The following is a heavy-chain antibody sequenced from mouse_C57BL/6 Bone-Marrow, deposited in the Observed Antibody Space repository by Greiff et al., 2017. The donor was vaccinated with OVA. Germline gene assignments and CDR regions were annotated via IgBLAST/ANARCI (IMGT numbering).Heavy chain of an antibody. CDR3: ARGPELGHWYCDV. CDR1: GYSITSDY. J-gene: IGHJ1*03. CDR2: ISYSGST. D-gene: IGHD4-1*01. V-gene: IGHV3-8*01. Sequence: EVKLEESGPGLAKPSQSLSLTCSVSGYSITSDYWNWVRKIPGNKLEYMGYISYSGSTYYNPSLNSRISITRDTSKNQYYQQLNSVTTEDTATYYCARGPELGHWYCDVWGTGTTVTVSS.